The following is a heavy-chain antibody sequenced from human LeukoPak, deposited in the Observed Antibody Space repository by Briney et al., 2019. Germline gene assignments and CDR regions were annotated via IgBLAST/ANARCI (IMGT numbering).Heavy chain of an antibody. CDR3: ARAHTVTADY. V-gene: IGHV3-30-3*01. J-gene: IGHJ4*02. CDR2: ISYDGSNK. CDR1: GFTFSSYA. Sequence: HPGGSLRLSCAASGFTFSSYAMLWVRQAPGKGLEWVAVISYDGSNKYYADSVKGRFTISRDNSKNTLYLQMNSLRAEDTAVYYCARAHTVTADYWGQGTLVTVSS. D-gene: IGHD4-17*01.